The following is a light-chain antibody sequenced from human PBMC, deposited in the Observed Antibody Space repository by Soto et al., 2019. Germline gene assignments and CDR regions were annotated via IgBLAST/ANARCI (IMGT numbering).Light chain of an antibody. CDR2: AAS. CDR3: QQSKSAPQT. Sequence: DIQMTQSPSSLSGSVGDKITMTCRASQGIGNSLAWYQQKPGKVPKLLIYAASILQSGVPPRFNGRGSGTDFTLTIRSLRPEDAATYYCQQSKSAPQTFGQGTKVEI. V-gene: IGKV1-27*01. J-gene: IGKJ1*01. CDR1: QGIGNS.